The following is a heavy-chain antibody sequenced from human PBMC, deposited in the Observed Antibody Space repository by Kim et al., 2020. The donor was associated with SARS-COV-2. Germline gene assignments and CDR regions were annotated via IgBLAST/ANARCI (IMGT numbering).Heavy chain of an antibody. Sequence: GGSLRLSCAASGFTFSSYDMHWVRQATGKGLEWVSAIGTAGDTYYPGSVKGRFTISRENAKNSLYLQMNSLRAGDTAVYYCARGGVAVAGYGMDVWGQGTTVTVSS. CDR3: ARGGVAVAGYGMDV. J-gene: IGHJ6*02. CDR2: IGTAGDT. CDR1: GFTFSSYD. D-gene: IGHD6-19*01. V-gene: IGHV3-13*04.